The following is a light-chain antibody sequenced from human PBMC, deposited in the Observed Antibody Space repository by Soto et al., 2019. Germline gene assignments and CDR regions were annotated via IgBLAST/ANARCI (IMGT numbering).Light chain of an antibody. CDR3: LQDYNYPWT. CDR2: AAS. J-gene: IGKJ1*01. V-gene: IGKV1-6*01. Sequence: AIQMTQSPSSLSASVGDRVTITCRASQGIRDDLGWYQQKPGKAPKLLMYAASSLQSGVPSRFSGSGSGTDFTLTISSLQPEDFATYYCLQDYNYPWTFGQGTKVEIK. CDR1: QGIRDD.